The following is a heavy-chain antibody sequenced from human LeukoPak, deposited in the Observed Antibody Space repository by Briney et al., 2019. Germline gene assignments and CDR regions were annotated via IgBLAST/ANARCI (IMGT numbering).Heavy chain of an antibody. V-gene: IGHV1-18*01. CDR2: ISAYNGNT. J-gene: IGHJ4*02. D-gene: IGHD3-22*01. CDR1: GYTFTNYG. CDR3: ARGLYYDTNGYPALQY. Sequence: ASVKVSCKPSGYTFTNYGSTWVRRAPGQGLEWMGWISAYNGNTNYARKVQDRITMTTDTSTSTAYMELRSLGSVDTAVYRCARGLYYDTNGYPALQYWGQGTLVTVSS.